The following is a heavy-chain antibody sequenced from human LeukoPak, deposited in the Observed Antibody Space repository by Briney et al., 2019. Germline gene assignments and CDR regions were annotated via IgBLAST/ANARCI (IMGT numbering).Heavy chain of an antibody. Sequence: GGSLRLSCAASGFTFSSYAMSWVRQAPGKGLEWVSAISGSGGSTYYADSVKGRFTISRDNSKNTLYLQMNSLRAEDTAVYYCAKVPSNRPYYYYYGMDVWGQGTTVTVSS. CDR2: ISGSGGST. CDR1: GFTFSSYA. J-gene: IGHJ6*02. V-gene: IGHV3-23*01. CDR3: AKVPSNRPYYYYYGMDV.